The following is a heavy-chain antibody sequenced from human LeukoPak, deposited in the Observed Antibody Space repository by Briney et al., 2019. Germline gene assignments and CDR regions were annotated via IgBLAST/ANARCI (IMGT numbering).Heavy chain of an antibody. CDR1: GVSISSYF. J-gene: IGHJ4*02. CDR3: ARQTYYNNRLLLDY. Sequence: SETLSLNCTVSGVSISSYFWSWVRQSPENGLEWIGYIYHTGGTSYNPSLKSRVSISVDTSKNQFSLKLISVTAADTAVYYCARQTYYNNRLLLDYWGQGNLVTVSS. D-gene: IGHD3-22*01. CDR2: IYHTGGT. V-gene: IGHV4-59*08.